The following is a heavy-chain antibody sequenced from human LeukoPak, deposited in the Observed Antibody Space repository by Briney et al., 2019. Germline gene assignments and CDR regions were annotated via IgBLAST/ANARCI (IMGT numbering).Heavy chain of an antibody. J-gene: IGHJ4*02. D-gene: IGHD5-12*01. CDR1: GFSFSSYW. Sequence: GGSLRLSCAASGFSFSSYWMTCVRQAPGKGLEWVAHIKPDGSEGYYVDSVKGRFTISRDNAKNSLFLQMNSLRAEDTAVYFCARDSGYNWGQGTLVTVSS. CDR2: IKPDGSEG. CDR3: ARDSGYN. V-gene: IGHV3-7*04.